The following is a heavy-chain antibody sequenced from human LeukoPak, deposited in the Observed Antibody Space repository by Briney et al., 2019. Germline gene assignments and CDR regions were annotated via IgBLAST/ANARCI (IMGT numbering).Heavy chain of an antibody. Sequence: ASVKVSCKASGYTFNNYGISWVRQAPGQGLEWMGGIIPIFGTANYAQKFQGRVTITADKSTSTAYMELSSLRSEDTAVYYCARSEPRDGYNYANDASDIWGQGTMVTVSS. D-gene: IGHD5-24*01. V-gene: IGHV1-69*06. CDR1: GYTFNNYG. CDR3: ARSEPRDGYNYANDASDI. CDR2: IIPIFGTA. J-gene: IGHJ3*02.